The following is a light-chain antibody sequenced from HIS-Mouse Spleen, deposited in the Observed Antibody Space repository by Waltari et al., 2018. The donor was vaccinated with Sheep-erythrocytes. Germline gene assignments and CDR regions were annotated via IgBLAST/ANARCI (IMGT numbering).Light chain of an antibody. V-gene: IGKV1-9*01. J-gene: IGKJ3*01. CDR2: AAS. CDR1: QGISSY. CDR3: QQLNSYPST. Sequence: DIQLTQSPSFLSASVGDRVTITCRASQGISSYLAWYQQKPGKAPKLLIYAASTLQSGVPSGFSGSGSGTEFTLTISSLQPEDFATYYCQQLNSYPSTFGPGTKVDIK.